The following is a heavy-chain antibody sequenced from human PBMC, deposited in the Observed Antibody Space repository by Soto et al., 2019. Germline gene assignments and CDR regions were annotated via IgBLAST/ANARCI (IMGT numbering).Heavy chain of an antibody. V-gene: IGHV3-23*01. CDR1: GFTFSSFA. CDR2: ISGSGDNT. D-gene: IGHD6-19*01. Sequence: EVQLLESGGGLVQPGGSLRLSCVASGFTFSSFAMTWVRQAPGKGLEWVSGISGSGDNTYYADSVKGRFTISRDNSKNTLYLEMNSLRAEDTALYYCARYDGSGWWGQGTLVTVSS. J-gene: IGHJ4*02. CDR3: ARYDGSGW.